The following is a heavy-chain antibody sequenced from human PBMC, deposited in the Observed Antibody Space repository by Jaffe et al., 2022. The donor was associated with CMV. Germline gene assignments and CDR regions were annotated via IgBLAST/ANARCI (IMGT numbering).Heavy chain of an antibody. V-gene: IGHV4-4*07. Sequence: QVQLQESGPGLVKPSETLSLTCTVSGGSISSYYWSWIRQPAGKGLEWIGRIYTSGSTNYNPSLKSRVTMSVDTSKNQFSLKLSSVTAADTAVYYCARDLFSGSYYYYYGMDVWGQGTTVTVSS. CDR3: ARDLFSGSYYYYYGMDV. CDR1: GGSISSYY. D-gene: IGHD1-26*01. CDR2: IYTSGST. J-gene: IGHJ6*02.